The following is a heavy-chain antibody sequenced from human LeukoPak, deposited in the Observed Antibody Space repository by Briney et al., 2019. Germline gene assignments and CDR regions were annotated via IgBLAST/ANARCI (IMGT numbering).Heavy chain of an antibody. V-gene: IGHV4-34*01. CDR2: INHSGST. D-gene: IGHD3-10*01. CDR3: ARGIYYYGSGSPYYYYYGMDV. Sequence: PSETLSLTCAVYGGSFSGYYWSWIRQPPGKGLEWIGEINHSGSTNYNPSLKSRVTISVDTSKNQFSLKLSSVTAADTAVYYCARGIYYYGSGSPYYYYYGMDVWGQRTTVTVSS. J-gene: IGHJ6*02. CDR1: GGSFSGYY.